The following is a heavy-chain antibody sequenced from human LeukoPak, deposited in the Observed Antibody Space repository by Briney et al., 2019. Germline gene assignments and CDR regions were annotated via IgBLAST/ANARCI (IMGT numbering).Heavy chain of an antibody. D-gene: IGHD3-22*01. V-gene: IGHV1-8*01. CDR1: GYTFTRYD. CDR2: MNPNSGNT. Sequence: ASVKVSCKASGYTFTRYDINWVRQATGQGLEWMGWMNPNSGNTGYAQKFQGRVTMTRNTSISTAYMELSSLRSEDTSVYYCARATYYYDSSGYYFDYWGQGTLVTVSS. CDR3: ARATYYYDSSGYYFDY. J-gene: IGHJ4*02.